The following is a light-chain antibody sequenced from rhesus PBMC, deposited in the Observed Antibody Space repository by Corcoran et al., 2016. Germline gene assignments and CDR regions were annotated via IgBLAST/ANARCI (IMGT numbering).Light chain of an antibody. V-gene: IGKV1-21*01. CDR3: QQYYSAPYN. CDR2: KAS. J-gene: IGKJ2*01. Sequence: DIQMTQSPSSLSASVGDRVTITCRASQGISYWLAWYQQKPGKAPNLLIYKASNLQSGVPSRFSGSGSGTDFTLTISSLQPEAFATYFCQQYYSAPYNFGQGTKVEIK. CDR1: QGISYW.